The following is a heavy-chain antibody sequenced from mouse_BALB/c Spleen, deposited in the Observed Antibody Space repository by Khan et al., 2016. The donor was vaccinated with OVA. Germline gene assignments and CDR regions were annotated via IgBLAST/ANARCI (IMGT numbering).Heavy chain of an antibody. CDR1: GYTFTSYD. CDR2: IFPGDGTT. Sequence: QVQLQLSGAEVVKSGASVKLSCKASGYTFTSYDLNWVRQRPEQGLEWIGWIFPGDGTTKYNEKFRGKATLTTDKSSSTAYIQLSRLTSEDSAVYFWARRRGSMDYWGQGTSVTVSS. J-gene: IGHJ4*01. V-gene: IGHV1-85*01. CDR3: ARRRGSMDY.